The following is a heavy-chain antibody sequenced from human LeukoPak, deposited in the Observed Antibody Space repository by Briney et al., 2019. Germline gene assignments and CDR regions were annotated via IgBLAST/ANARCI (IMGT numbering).Heavy chain of an antibody. CDR3: AREEVHIVVVVAATPGYLDY. V-gene: IGHV3-11*04. CDR2: ISSSGNII. D-gene: IGHD2-15*01. J-gene: IGHJ4*02. Sequence: GGSLRLSCAASGFTFSDYYMSWIRQAPGKGLEWVSYISSSGNIITYADSVKGRFTISRDNAKNSLYLQMNSLRAEDTAVYYCAREEVHIVVVVAATPGYLDYWGQGTLVTVSS. CDR1: GFTFSDYY.